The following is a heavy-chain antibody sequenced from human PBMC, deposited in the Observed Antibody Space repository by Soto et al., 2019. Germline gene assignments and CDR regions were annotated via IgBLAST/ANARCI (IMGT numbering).Heavy chain of an antibody. D-gene: IGHD3-10*01. J-gene: IGHJ3*01. CDR3: ARDVTRGGAFDV. V-gene: IGHV4-59*01. CDR2: SYSGGIT. Sequence: SETLSRTCIVSCGAFSSYYWTWILHPPGRGLEWLGYSYSGGITNYNPSLKSRVTISLDTSKNQFSLRLDSVTAADTALYFCARDVTRGGAFDVWGLGTMVTVSS. CDR1: CGAFSSYY.